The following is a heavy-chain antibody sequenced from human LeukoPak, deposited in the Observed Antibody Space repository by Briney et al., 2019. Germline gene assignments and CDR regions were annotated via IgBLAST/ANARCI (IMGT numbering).Heavy chain of an antibody. Sequence: KPSETLSLTCAVHGGSFSGYYWSWIRQPPGKGLEWIGEINHSGSTNYNPSLKSRVTISVDTSKNQFSLKLSSVTAADTAVYYCARDPPPFGPRGFDPWGQGTLVTVSS. V-gene: IGHV4-34*01. CDR2: INHSGST. CDR3: ARDPPPFGPRGFDP. CDR1: GGSFSGYY. J-gene: IGHJ5*02. D-gene: IGHD3-10*01.